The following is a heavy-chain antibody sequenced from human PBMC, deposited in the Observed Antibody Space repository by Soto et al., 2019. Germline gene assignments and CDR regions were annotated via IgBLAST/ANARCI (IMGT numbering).Heavy chain of an antibody. CDR1: GFTFSSYA. Sequence: QVQLVESGGGVVQPGRSLRLSCAASGFTFSSYAMHWVRQAPGKGLEWVAVISYDGSNKYYADSVKGRFTISRDNSKNTLYLQMNSLRAEDTAVYYCARDLRYFDWLFHDAFDIWGQGTMVTVSS. CDR2: ISYDGSNK. V-gene: IGHV3-30-3*01. CDR3: ARDLRYFDWLFHDAFDI. J-gene: IGHJ3*02. D-gene: IGHD3-9*01.